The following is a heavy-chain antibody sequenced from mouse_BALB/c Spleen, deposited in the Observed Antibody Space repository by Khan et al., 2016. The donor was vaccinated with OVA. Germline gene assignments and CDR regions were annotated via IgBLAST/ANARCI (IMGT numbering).Heavy chain of an antibody. CDR1: GYSITSDYA. J-gene: IGHJ4*01. CDR2: ISYSGST. Sequence: VQLKESGPGLVKPSQSLSLTCTVTGYSITSDYAWNWIRQFPGNKLEWMGYISYSGSTNYNPSLKSRISITRDTSKNQFFLQLIYVTTEDTATYYCARFLLRCATDYWGQGTAVTVSS. V-gene: IGHV3-2*02. D-gene: IGHD1-1*01. CDR3: ARFLLRCATDY.